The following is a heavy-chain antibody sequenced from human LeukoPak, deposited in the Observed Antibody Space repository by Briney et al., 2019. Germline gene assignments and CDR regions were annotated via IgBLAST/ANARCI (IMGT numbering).Heavy chain of an antibody. CDR2: FDPEDGET. J-gene: IGHJ5*02. CDR1: GDILTELS. V-gene: IGHV1-24*01. Sequence: GASVKVSCKVFGDILTELSMHWVRQSPGEGLEWMGSFDPEDGETIYARKFQGRVTMTGDTTGDTAYMDLSSLTFEATAVYYCATSHGGEWFDPWGQGTLVTVSS. CDR3: ATSHGGEWFDP. D-gene: IGHD3-16*01.